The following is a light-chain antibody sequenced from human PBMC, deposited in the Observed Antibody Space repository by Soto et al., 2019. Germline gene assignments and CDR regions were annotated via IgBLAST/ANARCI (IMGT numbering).Light chain of an antibody. Sequence: EIVLTQSPATLSLSPGKRATLSCRASQSVSNDFLAWYQQKGGQPPRLLIAAATSRATGIPDRFSGSGSGTDFILTISRMEPEDFAVYYCQQYGSSPYTFGQGTKLEIK. CDR3: QQYGSSPYT. CDR1: QSVSNDF. V-gene: IGKV3-20*01. J-gene: IGKJ2*01. CDR2: AAT.